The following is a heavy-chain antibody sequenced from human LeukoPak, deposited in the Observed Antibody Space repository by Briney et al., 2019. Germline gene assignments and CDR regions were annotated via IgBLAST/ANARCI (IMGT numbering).Heavy chain of an antibody. D-gene: IGHD1-26*01. V-gene: IGHV4-38-2*02. J-gene: IGHJ5*02. CDR3: SRLSHVAGAPKVSWFDP. CDR1: AYSISDGWV. Sequence: SGTLSLTCTVSAYSISDGWVWGMIRQPPGKGLEWIGSIYRSGTTYYNPSLKSRVTMSVDTSYNQFSLKLTSVTAADTAMYYCSRLSHVAGAPKVSWFDPWGQGTLVTVSS. CDR2: IYRSGTT.